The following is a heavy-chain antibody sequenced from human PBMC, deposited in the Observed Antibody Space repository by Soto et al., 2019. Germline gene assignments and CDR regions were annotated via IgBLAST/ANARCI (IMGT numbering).Heavy chain of an antibody. CDR2: INHSGST. Sequence: SETLSLTCAVYGGSFSGYYWSWIRQPPGRGLEWIGEINHSGSTNYNPSLKSRVTISVDTSKNQFSLKLSSVTAADTAGYYCARGSWEIRYSSSPHPFAYWGQETLVTVPS. J-gene: IGHJ4*02. V-gene: IGHV4-34*01. D-gene: IGHD6-6*01. CDR1: GGSFSGYY. CDR3: ARGSWEIRYSSSPHPFAY.